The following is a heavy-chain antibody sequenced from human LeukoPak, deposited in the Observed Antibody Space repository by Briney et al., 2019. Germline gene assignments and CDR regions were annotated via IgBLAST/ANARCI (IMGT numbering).Heavy chain of an antibody. CDR3: ARKPIAGWHEARAYYFNY. CDR1: GYTFTGYY. Sequence: ASVKVSCKASGYTFTGYYMHWVRQAPGQGLEWMGRINPNSGGTNYAQKFQGRVTMTRDTSISTAYMELSSLRSDDTDVNYCARKPIAGWHEARAYYFNYWGQGTLVTVSS. J-gene: IGHJ4*01. CDR2: INPNSGGT. D-gene: IGHD6-13*01. V-gene: IGHV1-2*05.